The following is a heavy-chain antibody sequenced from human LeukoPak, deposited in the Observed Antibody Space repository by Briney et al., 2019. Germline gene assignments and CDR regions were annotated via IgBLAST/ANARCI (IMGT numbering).Heavy chain of an antibody. CDR3: ARGATTYAFDI. CDR1: GYTFTSYY. J-gene: IGHJ3*02. CDR2: IIPIFGTA. D-gene: IGHD4-17*01. Sequence: SVKVSCKASGYTFTSYYMHWVRQAPGQGLEWIGGIIPIFGTANYAQKFQGRVTITADKSTSTAYMELSSLRSEDTAVYYCARGATTYAFDIWGQGTMVTVSS. V-gene: IGHV1-69*06.